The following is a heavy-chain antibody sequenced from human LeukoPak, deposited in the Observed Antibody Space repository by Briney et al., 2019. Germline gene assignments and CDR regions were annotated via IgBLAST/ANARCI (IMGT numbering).Heavy chain of an antibody. V-gene: IGHV1-69*13. J-gene: IGHJ4*02. CDR1: GDTFSSYA. CDR3: ARSQGATRGEWFGELPKYYFDY. D-gene: IGHD3-10*01. Sequence: ASVKVSCKAFGDTFSSYAISWVRQAPGQGLEWMGGIIPIFGTANYAQKFQGRVTITADESTSTAYMELSSLRSEDTAVYYCARSQGATRGEWFGELPKYYFDYWGQGTLVTVSS. CDR2: IIPIFGTA.